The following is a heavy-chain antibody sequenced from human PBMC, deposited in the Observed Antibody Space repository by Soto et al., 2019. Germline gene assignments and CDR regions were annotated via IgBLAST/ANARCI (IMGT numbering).Heavy chain of an antibody. D-gene: IGHD3-9*01. V-gene: IGHV4-31*03. CDR1: GGSISSGGYY. CDR3: ARGAWSRFYYDILTGHFDY. J-gene: IGHJ4*02. CDR2: IYYSGST. Sequence: SETLSLTCTVSGGSISSGGYYWSWIRQHPGKGLEWIGYIYYSGSTYYNPSLKSRVTISVDTSKNQFSLKLSSVTAADTAVYYFARGAWSRFYYDILTGHFDYWGQGTLVTVSS.